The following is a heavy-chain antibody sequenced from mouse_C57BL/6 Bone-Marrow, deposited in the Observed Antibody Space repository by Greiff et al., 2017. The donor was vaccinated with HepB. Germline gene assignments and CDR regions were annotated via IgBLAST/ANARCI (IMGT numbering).Heavy chain of an antibody. J-gene: IGHJ4*01. Sequence: LQESGPGLVQPSQSLSITCTVSGFSLTSYGVHWVRQSPGKGLEWLGVIWSGGSTDYNAAFISRLSISKDNSKSQVFFKMNSLQADDTAIYYCARKWRDYGYYYAMDYWGQGTSVTVSS. CDR3: ARKWRDYGYYYAMDY. V-gene: IGHV2-2*01. CDR1: GFSLTSYG. CDR2: IWSGGST. D-gene: IGHD2-4*01.